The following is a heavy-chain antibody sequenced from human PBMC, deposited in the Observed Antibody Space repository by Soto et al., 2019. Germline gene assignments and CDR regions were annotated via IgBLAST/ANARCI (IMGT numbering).Heavy chain of an antibody. D-gene: IGHD3-22*01. Sequence: QVQLVESGGGVVQPGRSLRVSCAASGFTFSNYAMHWVRQAPGKGLEWVAVVSYDGSKQFYADSVEGRFTISRDSSKSTLYLHMDNPRDDDTAVYYCARDRVYYYDNSGYYNFDYWGQGTLVTVSS. V-gene: IGHV3-30-3*01. CDR3: ARDRVYYYDNSGYYNFDY. J-gene: IGHJ4*02. CDR2: VSYDGSKQ. CDR1: GFTFSNYA.